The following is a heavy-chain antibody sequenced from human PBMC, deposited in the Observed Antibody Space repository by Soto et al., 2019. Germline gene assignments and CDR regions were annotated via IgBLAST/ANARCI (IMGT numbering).Heavy chain of an antibody. CDR3: ARDLEPYYYYMDV. Sequence: ASVKVSCKASGYTFTSYYMHWVRQAPGQGLEWMGIINPSGGSTSYAQKFQGRVTMTRDTSTSTVYMELSSLRSEDTAVYYCARDLEPYYYYMDVWGKGTTVTVS. J-gene: IGHJ6*03. CDR2: INPSGGST. D-gene: IGHD1-1*01. V-gene: IGHV1-46*03. CDR1: GYTFTSYY.